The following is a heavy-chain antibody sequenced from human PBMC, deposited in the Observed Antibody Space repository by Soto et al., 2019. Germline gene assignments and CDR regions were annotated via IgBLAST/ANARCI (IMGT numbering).Heavy chain of an antibody. D-gene: IGHD4-17*01. CDR1: GFTFSTYA. V-gene: IGHV3-23*01. Sequence: EVQLLESGGGLVQPGGSLTLSCATSGFTFSTYAMNWVRQAPGKGLEWVSVTLGSGGRTYYADSVKGRFTISRDNSRNTLYLQMNSLRVEDTAVYDWLKDGSAVTTTPFWGQGTPVTVSS. CDR2: TLGSGGRT. J-gene: IGHJ4*02. CDR3: LKDGSAVTTTPF.